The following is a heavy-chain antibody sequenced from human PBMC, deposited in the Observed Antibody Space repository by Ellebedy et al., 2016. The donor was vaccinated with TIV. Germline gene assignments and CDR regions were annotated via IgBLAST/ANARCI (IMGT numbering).Heavy chain of an antibody. CDR3: ARDSGYDTRRVSSGLGF. CDR1: GFTFSNYW. V-gene: IGHV3-74*01. D-gene: IGHD3-22*01. CDR2: INIDGSGT. J-gene: IGHJ4*02. Sequence: GESLKISCAASGFTFSNYWMHWVRQAPGKGLVWVSQINIDGSGTNYADSVKGRFSISRDNAKSTLYLQMNTLRAEDTAVYYCARDSGYDTRRVSSGLGFWGQGTLVAVSS.